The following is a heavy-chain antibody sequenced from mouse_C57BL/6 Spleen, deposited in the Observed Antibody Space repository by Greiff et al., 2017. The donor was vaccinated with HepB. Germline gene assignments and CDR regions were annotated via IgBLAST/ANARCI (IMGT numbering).Heavy chain of an antibody. Sequence: VQLQQSGPELVKPGASVKMSCKASGYTFTDYNMHWVKQSHGKSLEWIGYINPNNGGTSYNQKFKGKATLTVNKSSSTAYMELRSLTSEDSAVYYCARGGSSPYYFDYWGQGTTLIVSS. V-gene: IGHV1-22*01. J-gene: IGHJ2*01. D-gene: IGHD1-1*01. CDR1: GYTFTDYN. CDR2: INPNNGGT. CDR3: ARGGSSPYYFDY.